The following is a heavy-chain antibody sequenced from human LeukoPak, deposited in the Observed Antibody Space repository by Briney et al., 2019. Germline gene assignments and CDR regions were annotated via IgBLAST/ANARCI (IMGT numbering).Heavy chain of an antibody. D-gene: IGHD3-10*01. CDR3: VLWFGELLICY. CDR1: GGTFSSYA. J-gene: IGHJ4*02. V-gene: IGHV1-69*05. Sequence: GASVKVSCKASGGTFSSYAISWVRQAPGQGLEWMGGIIPIFGTANYAQKFQGRVTITTDESTSTAYMELSSLRSEDTAVYYCVLWFGELLICYWGQGTLVTVSS. CDR2: IIPIFGTA.